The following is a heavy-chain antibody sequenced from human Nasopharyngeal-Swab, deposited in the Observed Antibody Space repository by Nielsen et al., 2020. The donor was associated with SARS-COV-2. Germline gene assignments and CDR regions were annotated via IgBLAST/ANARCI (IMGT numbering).Heavy chain of an antibody. D-gene: IGHD2-8*01. J-gene: IGHJ5*01. CDR1: GYSFTSYC. CDR2: ISANNGDT. CDR3: ARCITNTWSKGWFDF. V-gene: IGHV1-18*01. Sequence: SVHVSCKASGYSFTSYCFVWVRQAPGQGLEWMGWISANNGDTDYAQKFRDRITMTTDTSTTTVHMELRGQKSDDTAVYYCARCITNTWSKGWFDFWGHGTLVTVSS.